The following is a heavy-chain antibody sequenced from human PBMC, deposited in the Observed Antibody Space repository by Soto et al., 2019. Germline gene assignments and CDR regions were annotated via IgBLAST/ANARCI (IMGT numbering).Heavy chain of an antibody. J-gene: IGHJ4*02. CDR3: ARDGTLYDSSGYYYLY. V-gene: IGHV1-69*01. Sequence: QVQLVQSGAEVKKPGSSVKVSCKASGGTFSRYAISWVRQAPGQGLEWMGGIIPLFGKANYAQKFQGRVTITADEHTSTADMELSSLRSDDTAVYYCARDGTLYDSSGYYYLYWGQGTLVTVSS. D-gene: IGHD3-22*01. CDR2: IIPLFGKA. CDR1: GGTFSRYA.